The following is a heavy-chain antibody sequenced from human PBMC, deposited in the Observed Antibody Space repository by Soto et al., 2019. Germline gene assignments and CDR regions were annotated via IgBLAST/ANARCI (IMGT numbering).Heavy chain of an antibody. Sequence: QVQLQESGPGLVKPSETLSLTCTVSGGSISSYYWSWIRQPPGKGLEWIGYVYYSGSTNYNPSLKSRVTISVDTSKNQFSLKLSSVTAADTAVYYCARHQRGSIVVVPALDAFDIWGQGTMVTVSS. CDR2: VYYSGST. D-gene: IGHD2-2*01. J-gene: IGHJ3*02. V-gene: IGHV4-59*08. CDR3: ARHQRGSIVVVPALDAFDI. CDR1: GGSISSYY.